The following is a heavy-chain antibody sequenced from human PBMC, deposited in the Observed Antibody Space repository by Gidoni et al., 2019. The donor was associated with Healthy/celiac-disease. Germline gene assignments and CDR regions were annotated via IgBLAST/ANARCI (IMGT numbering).Heavy chain of an antibody. J-gene: IGHJ4*02. V-gene: IGHV4-4*07. D-gene: IGHD3-3*01. CDR2: IYTRGIT. Sequence: QVQLQESGPGLVKPSGALSLTCTVSGGSISSFYWNWIRLPAGKGLEWIGRIYTRGITNYNPSLKSRVTMSVDTSKNQFSLKLSSVTAADTAVYYCARADDFWSGYYDWGQGTLVTVSS. CDR3: ARADDFWSGYYD. CDR1: GGSISSFY.